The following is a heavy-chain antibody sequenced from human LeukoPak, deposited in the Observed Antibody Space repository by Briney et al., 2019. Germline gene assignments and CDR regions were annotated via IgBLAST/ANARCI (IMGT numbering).Heavy chain of an antibody. D-gene: IGHD6-13*01. CDR3: AKDLFSSTDAFDI. Sequence: GRSLRLSCAASGFTFDDYAMHWVRQAPGKGLEWVSGISWNSGSIGYADSVKGRFTISRDNAKNSLYLQMNSLRAEDTALYYCAKDLFSSTDAFDIWGQGTMATVSS. J-gene: IGHJ3*02. CDR1: GFTFDDYA. CDR2: ISWNSGSI. V-gene: IGHV3-9*01.